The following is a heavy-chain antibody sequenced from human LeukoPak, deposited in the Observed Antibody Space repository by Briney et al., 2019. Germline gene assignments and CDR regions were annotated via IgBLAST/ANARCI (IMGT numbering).Heavy chain of an antibody. D-gene: IGHD5-18*01. J-gene: IGHJ4*02. Sequence: SETLSLTCAVSGDSIGRGSYYWGWIRQPAGKAPEWIGRTFNTGSTSYNPSLKSRVTISVDTSKNQFSLNLRSVTAADTAVYYCARDICGYNYGCFDSWGQGTLVTVSS. CDR1: GDSIGRGSYY. V-gene: IGHV4-61*02. CDR2: TFNTGST. CDR3: ARDICGYNYGCFDS.